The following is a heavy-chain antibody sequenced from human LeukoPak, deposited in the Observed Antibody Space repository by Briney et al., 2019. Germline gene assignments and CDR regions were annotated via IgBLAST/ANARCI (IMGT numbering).Heavy chain of an antibody. J-gene: IGHJ4*02. D-gene: IGHD1-20*01. CDR3: ASYNSGALDS. CDR1: GFTFSSYW. V-gene: IGHV3-74*01. CDR2: INIDGSSV. Sequence: GRSLRLSCAASGFTFSSYWMHWVRQPPGKGLVWVSRINIDGSSVIYADSVKGRFTISRDNAKNTLYLQMNSLRAEDTAIYYCASYNSGALDSWGQGTLVTVSS.